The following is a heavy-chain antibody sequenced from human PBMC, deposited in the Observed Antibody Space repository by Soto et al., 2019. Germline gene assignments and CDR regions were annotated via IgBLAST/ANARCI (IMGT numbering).Heavy chain of an antibody. CDR3: SRDPLGSVISAAGD. J-gene: IGHJ4*02. CDR2: ISWNSADI. Sequence: EVQLVESGGGLVQPGRSLRLSCAASGFTFHNYAMHWVRQAPGKGLEWVSGISWNSADIGYADSVKGRFTISRDNAKNSLYLQMISLRAEDTALYYCSRDPLGSVISAAGDWCQGTLVTVSS. D-gene: IGHD6-13*01. V-gene: IGHV3-9*01. CDR1: GFTFHNYA.